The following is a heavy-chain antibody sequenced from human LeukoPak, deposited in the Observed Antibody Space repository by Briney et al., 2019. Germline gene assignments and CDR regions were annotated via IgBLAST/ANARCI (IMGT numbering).Heavy chain of an antibody. CDR2: IAVTGV. D-gene: IGHD3-16*01. Sequence: VGSLRLSCAASGVTFNDFAMTWVRQGPGKGLEWGSTIAVTGVCYADSVKCRFIISRDNSKNMLDRQLNSLRADDTAMYYCARNLGPFDLRGHARMVT. CDR3: ARNLGPFDL. V-gene: IGHV3-23*01. J-gene: IGHJ3*01. CDR1: GVTFNDFA.